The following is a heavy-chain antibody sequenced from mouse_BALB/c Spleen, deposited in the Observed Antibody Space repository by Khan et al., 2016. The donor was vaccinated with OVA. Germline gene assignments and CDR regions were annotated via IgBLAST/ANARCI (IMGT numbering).Heavy chain of an antibody. CDR2: INTYTGEP. D-gene: IGHD2-10*01. CDR3: ARPPYFSYVLDN. J-gene: IGHJ4*01. CDR1: GHTFTKFG. Sequence: QIQLVQSGPELKKPGETVQISCKASGHTFTKFGMNWVKQAPGKGLKWMGWINTYTGEPTYADDFNGRFAFSLETSASTAYLQINNLKNEDTATYFWARPPYFSYVLDNWGQGTSVTVSS. V-gene: IGHV9-3-1*01.